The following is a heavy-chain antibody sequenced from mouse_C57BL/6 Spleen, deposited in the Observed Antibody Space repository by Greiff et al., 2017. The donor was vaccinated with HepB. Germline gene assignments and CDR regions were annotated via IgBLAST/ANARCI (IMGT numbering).Heavy chain of an antibody. CDR2: IDPEDGET. J-gene: IGHJ3*01. Sequence: EVQRVESGAELVKPGASVKLSCTASGFNIKDYYMHWVKQRTEQGLEWIGRIDPEDGETKYAPKFQGKATITADTSSNTAYLQLSSLTSEDTAVYDCAGWDGSSAGLAYWGQGTLVTVSA. CDR1: GFNIKDYY. V-gene: IGHV14-2*01. D-gene: IGHD1-3*01. CDR3: AGWDGSSAGLAY.